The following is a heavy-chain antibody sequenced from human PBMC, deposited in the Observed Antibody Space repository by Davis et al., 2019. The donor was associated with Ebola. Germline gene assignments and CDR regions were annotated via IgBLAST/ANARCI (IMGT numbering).Heavy chain of an antibody. Sequence: PGESLKISCAASGFTFSSYAMSWVRQAPGKGLEWVSSISVRSITYHADSVKGRFTISRDNSKNTLYLQMNSLRAEDTAVYYCAKVHPPTTVTTGWFDPWGQGTLVTVSS. CDR2: ISVRSIT. CDR3: AKVHPPTTVTTGWFDP. CDR1: GFTFSSYA. D-gene: IGHD4-17*01. V-gene: IGHV3-23*01. J-gene: IGHJ5*02.